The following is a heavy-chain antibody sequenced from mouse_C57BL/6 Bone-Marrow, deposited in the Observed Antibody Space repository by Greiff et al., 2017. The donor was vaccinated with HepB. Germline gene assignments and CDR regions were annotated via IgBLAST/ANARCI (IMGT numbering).Heavy chain of an antibody. CDR2: INPSNGGT. D-gene: IGHD1-1*01. CDR1: GYTFTSYW. Sequence: QVQLQQPGTELVKPGASVKLSCKASGYTFTSYWMHWVKQRPGQGLEWIGNINPSNGGTNYNEKFKSKATLTVDKSYSTAYMQISSLTSEDSAVYYCSRNSLITTVVPTWFAYWGQGTLVTVSA. V-gene: IGHV1-53*01. CDR3: SRNSLITTVVPTWFAY. J-gene: IGHJ3*01.